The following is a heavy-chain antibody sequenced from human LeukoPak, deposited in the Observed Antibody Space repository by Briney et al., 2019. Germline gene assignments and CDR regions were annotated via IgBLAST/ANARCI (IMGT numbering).Heavy chain of an antibody. CDR1: GGTFSSYA. Sequence: ASVKVSCKASGGTFSSYAISWVRQAPGQGLEWMGGIIPIFGTANYAQKFQGRVTITADESTSTAYMELSSLRSEDTAVYYCASPSYYGDYYFDYWGQGTLVTVSS. J-gene: IGHJ4*02. CDR3: ASPSYYGDYYFDY. V-gene: IGHV1-69*13. CDR2: IIPIFGTA. D-gene: IGHD4-17*01.